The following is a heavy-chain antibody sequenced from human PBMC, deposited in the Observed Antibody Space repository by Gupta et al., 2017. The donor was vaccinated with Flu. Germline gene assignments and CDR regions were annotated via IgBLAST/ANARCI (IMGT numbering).Heavy chain of an antibody. J-gene: IGHJ4*02. CDR2: IYGGANT. CDR3: ARGAENGDYYFDY. D-gene: IGHD4-17*01. Sequence: EVQLVESGGILVQRGGSLRLSCAATGFTVSRSCSGWVRQVPGKGLEWVSVIYGGANTYYADSVKGRFTISRDSSENTLFLKMNNLRDEDTAVYYGARGAENGDYYFDYWGQGTLVTVSS. V-gene: IGHV3-66*02. CDR1: GFTVSRSC.